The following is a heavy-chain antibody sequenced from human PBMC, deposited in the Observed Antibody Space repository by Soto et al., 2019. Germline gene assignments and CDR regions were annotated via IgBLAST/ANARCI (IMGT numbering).Heavy chain of an antibody. V-gene: IGHV1-69*05. CDR1: GGTFSSYA. Sequence: SVKVSCKASGGTFSSYAISWVRQAPGQGLEWMGGIIPIFGTANYAQKFQGRVTMTRNTSISTAYMELSSLRSEDTAVYYCASRVVAATNTPDFDYWGQGTPGHRLL. CDR2: IIPIFGTA. D-gene: IGHD2-15*01. CDR3: ASRVVAATNTPDFDY. J-gene: IGHJ4*02.